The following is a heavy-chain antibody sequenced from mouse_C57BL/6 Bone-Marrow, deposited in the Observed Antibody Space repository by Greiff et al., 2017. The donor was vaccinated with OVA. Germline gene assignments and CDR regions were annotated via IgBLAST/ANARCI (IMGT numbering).Heavy chain of an antibody. D-gene: IGHD2-4*01. J-gene: IGHJ3*01. CDR3: ASPYEYDVGAFAY. Sequence: EVMLVESGPGMVKPSQSLSLTCTVTGYSITSGYDWHWLRHFPGNKLEWMGYISYSGSTNYNPSLKSRISITHDTSKNHFFLKLNSVTTEDTATYYCASPYEYDVGAFAYWGQGTLVTVSA. V-gene: IGHV3-1*01. CDR1: GYSITSGYD. CDR2: ISYSGST.